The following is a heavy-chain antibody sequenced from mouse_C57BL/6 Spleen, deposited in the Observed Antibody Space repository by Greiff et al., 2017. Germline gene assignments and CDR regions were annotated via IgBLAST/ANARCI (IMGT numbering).Heavy chain of an antibody. Sequence: VKLQQSGPGLVAPSQSLSITCTVSGFSLTSYGVDWVRQPPGKGLEWLGVIWGGGSTNYNSALMSRLSISKDNSKSQVFLKMNSLQTDDTSMYYCAKIYYGYEGYAMDYWGQGTSVTVSS. CDR2: IWGGGST. D-gene: IGHD2-2*01. V-gene: IGHV2-9*01. J-gene: IGHJ4*01. CDR3: AKIYYGYEGYAMDY. CDR1: GFSLTSYG.